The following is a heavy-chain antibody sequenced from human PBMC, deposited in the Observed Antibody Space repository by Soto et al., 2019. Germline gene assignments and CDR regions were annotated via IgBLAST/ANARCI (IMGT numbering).Heavy chain of an antibody. CDR2: ISGSGRST. CDR1: GFTFSSYA. Sequence: EVPLLESGGGLVQPGGSLRLSCAASGFTFSSYAMSWVRQAPGKGLEWVSTISGSGRSTYYADSVKGRFTISRDNSKNTLYLQMNSLRAEDTAVYRCAKDQDPRSSPLYAFDIWGQGTMLTVSS. V-gene: IGHV3-23*01. CDR3: AKDQDPRSSPLYAFDI. J-gene: IGHJ3*02. D-gene: IGHD6-6*01.